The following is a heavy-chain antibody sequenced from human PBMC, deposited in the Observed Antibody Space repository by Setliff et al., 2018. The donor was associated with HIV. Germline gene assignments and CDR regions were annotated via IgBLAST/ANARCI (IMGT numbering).Heavy chain of an antibody. D-gene: IGHD5-18*01. CDR2: IYYSGNN. V-gene: IGHV4-39*07. CDR3: ARVIVLRYSYGAFDS. Sequence: PSETLSLTCTVSSGSISSSSYYWGWIRQPPGKGLEWIGSIYYSGNNYHNPSLKSRVTISVDTSKNHFSLKLSSVAAADSAVYYCARVIVLRYSYGAFDSWGQGTLVTVSS. J-gene: IGHJ4*02. CDR1: SGSISSSSYY.